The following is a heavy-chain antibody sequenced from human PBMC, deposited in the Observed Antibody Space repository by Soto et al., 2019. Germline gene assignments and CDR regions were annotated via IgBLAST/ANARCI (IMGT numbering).Heavy chain of an antibody. V-gene: IGHV4-59*01. J-gene: IGHJ4*02. CDR1: GGSISSYY. D-gene: IGHD7-27*01. Sequence: QVQLQESGPGLVKPSETLSLTCTVSGGSISSYYWSWIRQPPGKGLEWIGYIYYSGSTNYNPSLKSRVTISVDTSKNQFSLKLSSVTAADTAVYYCARWEPKGINGVDYWGQGTLVTVSS. CDR3: ARWEPKGINGVDY. CDR2: IYYSGST.